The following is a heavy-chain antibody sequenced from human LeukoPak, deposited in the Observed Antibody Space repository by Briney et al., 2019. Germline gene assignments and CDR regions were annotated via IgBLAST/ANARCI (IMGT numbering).Heavy chain of an antibody. V-gene: IGHV1-69*06. CDR3: ARSQLIFGVVISRGQWFDP. D-gene: IGHD3-3*01. CDR2: IIPIFGTA. Sequence: SVKVSCKASGGTFSSYAISWVRQAPGQGLEWMGGIIPIFGTANYAQKFQGRVTITADKSTSTAYMELSSLRSEDTAVYYCARSQLIFGVVISRGQWFDPWGQGTLVTVSS. CDR1: GGTFSSYA. J-gene: IGHJ5*02.